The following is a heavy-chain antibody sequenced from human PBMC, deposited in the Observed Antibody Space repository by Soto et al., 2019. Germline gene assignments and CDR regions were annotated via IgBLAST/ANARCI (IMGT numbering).Heavy chain of an antibody. J-gene: IGHJ5*02. CDR1: GGSFSGYY. V-gene: IGHV4-34*01. CDR2: INHRGST. Sequence: SETLSLTCAVFGGSFSGYYWSWIRQPPGKGLEWIGEINHRGSTNYNPSLKSRVTMSVDTSKNQFSLKLTSMTAADTAVYYCATTNWNHNWFDPWGQGTLVTVYS. CDR3: ATTNWNHNWFDP. D-gene: IGHD1-1*01.